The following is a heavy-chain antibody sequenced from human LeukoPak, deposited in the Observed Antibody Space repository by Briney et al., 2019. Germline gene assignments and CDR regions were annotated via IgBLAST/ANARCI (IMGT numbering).Heavy chain of an antibody. V-gene: IGHV3-21*04. CDR1: GFTFSSYS. CDR2: ISSSSSYI. CDR3: ARDGSLGYCSSTSCPNCYFDL. J-gene: IGHJ2*01. D-gene: IGHD2-2*01. Sequence: GGSLRLSCAASGFTFSSYSMNWVRQAPGKGLEWVSSISSSSSYIYYGDSVKGRFTISRDNAKNSLYLQMNSLRAEDTAVYYCARDGSLGYCSSTSCPNCYFDLWGRGTLVTVSS.